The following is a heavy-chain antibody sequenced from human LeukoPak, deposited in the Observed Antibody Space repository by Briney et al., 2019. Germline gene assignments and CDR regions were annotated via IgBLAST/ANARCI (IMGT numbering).Heavy chain of an antibody. J-gene: IGHJ5*02. Sequence: ASVKVSYKASGGTFSSYAISWVRQAPGQGLEWMGRIIPILGIANYAQKFQGRVTITADKSTSTAYMELSSLRSEDTAVYYCAASITMVRGVLDPWGQGTLVTVSS. CDR1: GGTFSSYA. CDR2: IIPILGIA. V-gene: IGHV1-69*04. D-gene: IGHD3-10*01. CDR3: AASITMVRGVLDP.